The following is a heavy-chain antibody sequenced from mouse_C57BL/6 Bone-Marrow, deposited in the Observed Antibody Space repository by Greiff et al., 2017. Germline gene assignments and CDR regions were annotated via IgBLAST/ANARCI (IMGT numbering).Heavy chain of an antibody. CDR1: GYSFTDYY. J-gene: IGHJ4*01. V-gene: IGHV1-76*01. CDR2: IYPGSGNP. Sequence: VQLQQSGAELVRPGASVNLSCRASGYSFTDYYVNWVKQRPGQGLEWIARIYPGSGNPYYRENFKGKATLTAEKSSSTAYMHLSSRASEDSTVYFCAREGERGAMDYWGQGTSVTVSS. CDR3: AREGERGAMDY.